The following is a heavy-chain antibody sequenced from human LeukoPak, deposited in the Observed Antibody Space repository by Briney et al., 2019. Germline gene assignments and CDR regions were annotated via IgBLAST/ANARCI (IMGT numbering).Heavy chain of an antibody. CDR1: GYTFTGYY. J-gene: IGHJ4*02. D-gene: IGHD3-10*01. CDR3: ARGVLWFGELFHDY. Sequence: EASVKVSCKASGYTFTGYYMHWVRQATGQGLEWMGWMNPNSGNTGYAQKFQGRVTMTRNTSISTAYMELSSLRSEDTAVYYCARGVLWFGELFHDYWGQGTLVTVSS. V-gene: IGHV1-8*02. CDR2: MNPNSGNT.